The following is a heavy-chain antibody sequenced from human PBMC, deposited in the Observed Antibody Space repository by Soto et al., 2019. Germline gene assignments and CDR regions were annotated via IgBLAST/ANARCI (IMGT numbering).Heavy chain of an antibody. CDR2: ISYDGSNK. CDR1: GFTFSSYG. CDR3: AKRRGDTWGDLDY. J-gene: IGHJ4*02. D-gene: IGHD4-17*01. Sequence: QVQLVESGGGVVQPGRSLRLSCAASGFTFSSYGMHWVRQAPGKGLEWVAVISYDGSNKYYADSVKGRFTISRDNSKKTLYLQMNSLSAEDTAVYYCAKRRGDTWGDLDYWGQGTLVTVSS. V-gene: IGHV3-30*18.